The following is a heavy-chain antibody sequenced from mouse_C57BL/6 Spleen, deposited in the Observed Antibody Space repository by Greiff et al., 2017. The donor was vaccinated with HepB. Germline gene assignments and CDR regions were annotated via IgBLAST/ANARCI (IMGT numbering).Heavy chain of an antibody. CDR3: ARELGYAMDY. D-gene: IGHD4-1*01. V-gene: IGHV1-59*01. CDR2: IDPSDSYT. J-gene: IGHJ4*01. Sequence: QVQLKQPGAELVRSGTSVKLSCKASGYTFTSYWMHWVKQRPGQGLEWIGVIDPSDSYTNYNQKFKGKATLTVDTSSSTAYMQLSSLTSEDSAVYYCARELGYAMDYWGQGTSVTVSS. CDR1: GYTFTSYW.